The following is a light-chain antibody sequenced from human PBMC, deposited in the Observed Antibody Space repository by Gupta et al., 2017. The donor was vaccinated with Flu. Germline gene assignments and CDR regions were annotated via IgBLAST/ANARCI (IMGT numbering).Light chain of an antibody. V-gene: IGLV2-14*01. CDR3: SSYTSSSSLAV. Sequence: QSALTQPASVSGSPGQSITISCTATSSDVVAYNYVSWYQQHPGKAPKLMIYEVTYRPSGVSNRFSGSKSGNTASLTISGLQAEDEADYYCSSYTSSSSLAVFGGGTRLTVL. J-gene: IGLJ2*01. CDR2: EVT. CDR1: SSDVVAYNY.